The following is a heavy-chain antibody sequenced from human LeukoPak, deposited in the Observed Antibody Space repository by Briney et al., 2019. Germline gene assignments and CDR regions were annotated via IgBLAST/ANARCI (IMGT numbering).Heavy chain of an antibody. Sequence: SVKVSCKASGGTFSSYAISWVRQAPGQGLEWMGGIIPIFGTANYAQKFQGRVTITADESTSTAYMELSSLRSEDTAVYYCASSYGSGSYYKGNYFDYWGQGTLVTVSS. D-gene: IGHD3-10*01. V-gene: IGHV1-69*01. J-gene: IGHJ4*02. CDR3: ASSYGSGSYYKGNYFDY. CDR1: GGTFSSYA. CDR2: IIPIFGTA.